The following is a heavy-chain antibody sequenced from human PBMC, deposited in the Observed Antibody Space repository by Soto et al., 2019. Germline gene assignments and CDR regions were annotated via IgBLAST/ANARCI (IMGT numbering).Heavy chain of an antibody. CDR3: ATRGTRGGYDWTTRYYYYYGMDV. V-gene: IGHV1-24*01. CDR1: GYTLTELS. J-gene: IGHJ6*02. Sequence: KVSCKVSGYTLTELSMHWVRQAPGKGLEWMGGFDPEDGETIYAQKFQGRVTMTEDTSTDTAYMELSSLRSEDTAVYYCATRGTRGGYDWTTRYYYYYGMDVWGQGTTVTVSS. D-gene: IGHD5-12*01. CDR2: FDPEDGET.